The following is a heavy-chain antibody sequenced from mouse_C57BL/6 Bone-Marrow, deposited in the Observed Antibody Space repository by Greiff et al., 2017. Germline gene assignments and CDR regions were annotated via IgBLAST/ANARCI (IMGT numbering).Heavy chain of an antibody. V-gene: IGHV1-64*01. CDR2: IHPNSGST. CDR1: GYTFTSYW. CDR3: ARPLRWYFDV. D-gene: IGHD1-1*01. Sequence: QVQLQQPGAELVKPGASVKLSCKASGYTFTSYWMHWVKQRPGQGLEWIGMIHPNSGSTNYNEKFKSKATLTVDKSSSTAHMQLSSLTSEDSAVYYCARPLRWYFDVGGTGTTVTVSS. J-gene: IGHJ1*03.